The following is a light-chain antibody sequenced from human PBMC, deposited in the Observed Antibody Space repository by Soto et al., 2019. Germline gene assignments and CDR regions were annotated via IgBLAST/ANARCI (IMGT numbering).Light chain of an antibody. CDR2: EVS. V-gene: IGLV2-8*01. J-gene: IGLJ2*01. Sequence: QSALTQPPSASGSPGQSVTISCTGTSSDVGGYNYFSWYQQHPGKAPKLMIYEVSKRPSGVPDRLSGSKSGNTASLTVSGLQVEDEADYYCASYTGSDTLVFGGGTKLTVL. CDR1: SSDVGGYNY. CDR3: ASYTGSDTLV.